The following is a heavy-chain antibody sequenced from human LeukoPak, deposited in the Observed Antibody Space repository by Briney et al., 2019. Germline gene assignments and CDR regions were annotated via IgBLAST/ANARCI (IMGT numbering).Heavy chain of an antibody. Sequence: GGSLRLSCEVSGFVFRRYWMHWVRQVPGKRLMWVARTNTAGTITTYADSVQGRFTMSRDNGQEKLFLQLTSLRVEDTAVYFCVREAMFDRSLDQWGQGTLVTVSS. CDR2: TNTAGTIT. CDR1: GFVFRRYW. V-gene: IGHV3-74*01. J-gene: IGHJ4*02. CDR3: VREAMFDRSLDQ. D-gene: IGHD3-22*01.